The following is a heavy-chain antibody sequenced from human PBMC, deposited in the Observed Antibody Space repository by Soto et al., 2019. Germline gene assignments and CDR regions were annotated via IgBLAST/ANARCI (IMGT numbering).Heavy chain of an antibody. V-gene: IGHV3-30*03. J-gene: IGHJ5*01. CDR2: ISSDGRAQ. Sequence: QVQLVESGGGVVQPGRSLRLSCTSSTVTINVHGIQWVRQAPGKGLEWVAFISSDGRAQYYADSVKGRFTISRDYSKNTVDLQMNSLRNEETAVYYCARDIWSGDYKWFDSWGPGTLVTVSS. D-gene: IGHD3-3*01. CDR3: ARDIWSGDYKWFDS. CDR1: TVTINVHG.